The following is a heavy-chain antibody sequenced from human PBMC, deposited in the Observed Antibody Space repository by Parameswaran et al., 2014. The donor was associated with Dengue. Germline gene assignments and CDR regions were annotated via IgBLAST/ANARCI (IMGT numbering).Heavy chain of an antibody. V-gene: IGHV3-66*01. D-gene: IGHD5-18*01. Sequence: VRQAPGKGLEWVSVIYSGDNTYYRDSVKGRFTISRDNSKNTLYLQMNSLRAEDTAVYFCAHGVGYPTYFDCWGQGTLVTVSS. CDR2: IYSGDNT. CDR3: AHGVGYPTYFDC. J-gene: IGHJ4*02.